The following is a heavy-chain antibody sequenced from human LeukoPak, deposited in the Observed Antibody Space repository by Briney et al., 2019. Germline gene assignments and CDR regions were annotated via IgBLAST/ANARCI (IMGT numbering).Heavy chain of an antibody. CDR1: GGSISSYY. CDR3: AREWAPYCSSTSCYGLGYYYYYMDV. CDR2: IYTSRST. V-gene: IGHV4-4*07. Sequence: SETLSLTCTVSGGSISSYYWSWIRQPAGKGLEWIGRIYTSRSTNYNPSLKSRVTMSVDTSKNQFSLKLSSVTAADTAVYYCAREWAPYCSSTSCYGLGYYYYYMDVWGKGTTVTVSS. J-gene: IGHJ6*03. D-gene: IGHD2-2*01.